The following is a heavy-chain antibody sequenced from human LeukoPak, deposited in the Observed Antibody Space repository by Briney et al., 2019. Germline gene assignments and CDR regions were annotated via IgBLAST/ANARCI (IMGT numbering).Heavy chain of an antibody. J-gene: IGHJ3*02. Sequence: GGSLRLSCAASGFTFSSYSMNWVRQAPGKGLEWVSSISSSSSYIYYADSVKGRFTISRDNAKNSLYLQMNSLRAEDTAVYYCARANLSLYCSSTSCYRGDAFDIWGQGTMVTVSS. D-gene: IGHD2-2*02. CDR1: GFTFSSYS. CDR3: ARANLSLYCSSTSCYRGDAFDI. V-gene: IGHV3-21*01. CDR2: ISSSSSYI.